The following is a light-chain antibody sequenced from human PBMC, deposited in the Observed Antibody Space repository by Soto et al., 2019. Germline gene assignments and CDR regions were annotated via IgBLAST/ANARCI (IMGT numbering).Light chain of an antibody. J-gene: IGKJ4*01. V-gene: IGKV3-20*01. Sequence: EIVLTQSPGTLSLSPGERATLSCRASQSVSSSYLAWYQQKPGQAPRLLIYGASSRATGLPDRFSGSGSGTEFTLTISRLEPEDFAVYYCHLCVSSTLTFGGGPKVEIK. CDR1: QSVSSSY. CDR3: HLCVSSTLT. CDR2: GAS.